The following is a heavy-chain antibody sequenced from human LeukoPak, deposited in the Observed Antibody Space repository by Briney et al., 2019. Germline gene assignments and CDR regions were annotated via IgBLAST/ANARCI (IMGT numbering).Heavy chain of an antibody. CDR3: AKDPYYYDNIGLNWFDP. J-gene: IGHJ5*02. CDR2: ISGSGGST. D-gene: IGHD3-22*01. V-gene: IGHV3-23*01. CDR1: GFTFSSYA. Sequence: GSLXLSCAASGFTFSSYAMSWVRQAPGKGLEWVSAISGSGGSTYYADSVKGRFTISRDNSKNTLYLQMNSLRAEDTALYYCAKDPYYYDNIGLNWFDPGGQGTLVTVSS.